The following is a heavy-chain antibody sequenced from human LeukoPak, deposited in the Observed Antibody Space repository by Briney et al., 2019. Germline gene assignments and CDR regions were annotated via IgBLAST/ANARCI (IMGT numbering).Heavy chain of an antibody. J-gene: IGHJ6*03. CDR1: GFTFSSYA. Sequence: PGGSLRLSCAASGFTFSSYAMSWVRQAPGKGLEWVPAISGSGGSTYYADSVKGRFTISRDNSKNTLYLQMNSLRAEDTAVYYCAKANYGSGSYYEPYYYYMDVWGKGTTVTVSS. V-gene: IGHV3-23*01. CDR3: AKANYGSGSYYEPYYYYMDV. CDR2: ISGSGGST. D-gene: IGHD3-10*01.